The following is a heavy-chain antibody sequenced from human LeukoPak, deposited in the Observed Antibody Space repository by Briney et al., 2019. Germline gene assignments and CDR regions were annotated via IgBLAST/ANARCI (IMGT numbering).Heavy chain of an antibody. CDR3: ARDRMITFGGVIVAYNWFDP. J-gene: IGHJ5*02. CDR1: GYTFTGYY. V-gene: IGHV1-2*02. CDR2: INPNSGGT. D-gene: IGHD3-16*02. Sequence: GASVKVSCKASGYTFTGYYMHWVRQAPGQGLEWMGWINPNSGGTNYAQKFQGRVTMTRDTSISTAYMELSRLRSDDTAVYYCARDRMITFGGVIVAYNWFDPWGQGTLVTVSS.